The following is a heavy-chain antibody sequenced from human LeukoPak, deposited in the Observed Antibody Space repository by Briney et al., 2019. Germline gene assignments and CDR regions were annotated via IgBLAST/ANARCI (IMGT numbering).Heavy chain of an antibody. CDR3: ARGGYSYGYLNWFDP. D-gene: IGHD5-18*01. CDR2: IYYSGNT. V-gene: IGHV4-59*01. CDR1: GGSISSYY. Sequence: SETLSLTCTVSGGSISSYYWSWMRQPPGKGLEWVGYIYYSGNTNYNPSLKSRVTISVDTSKNQFSLKLSSVTAADTAVYYCARGGYSYGYLNWFDPWGQGTLVTVSP. J-gene: IGHJ5*02.